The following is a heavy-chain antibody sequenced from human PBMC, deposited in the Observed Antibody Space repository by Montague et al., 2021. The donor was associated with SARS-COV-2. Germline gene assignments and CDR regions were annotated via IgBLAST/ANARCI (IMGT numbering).Heavy chain of an antibody. CDR2: INHSGST. CDR3: ARGGTVTTFYYYYYGMDV. J-gene: IGHJ6*02. Sequence: SETLSLTCAVYGGSFSGYYWSWIRQPPGEGLEWIGEINHSGSTNYNPSLKSRVTISVDTSKNQFSLKLSSVTAADTAVYYCARGGTVTTFYYYYYGMDVWGQGTTVTVSS. D-gene: IGHD4-17*01. V-gene: IGHV4-34*01. CDR1: GGSFSGYY.